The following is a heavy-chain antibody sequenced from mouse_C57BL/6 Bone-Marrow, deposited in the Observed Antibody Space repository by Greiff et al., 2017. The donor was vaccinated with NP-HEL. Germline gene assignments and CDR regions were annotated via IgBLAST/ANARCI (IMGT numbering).Heavy chain of an antibody. CDR3: ARGAY. CDR2: IYPGDGAT. CDR1: GYEFSNYW. J-gene: IGHJ3*01. Sequence: VQLQQSGAELVKPGASVKISCKASGYEFSNYWMNWVKQRPGKGLAWIGQIYPGDGATNYNGKFKDKATLTADKSSSTAYMQLSRLTSEDSAVYFCARGAYWGQGTLVTVSA. V-gene: IGHV1-80*01.